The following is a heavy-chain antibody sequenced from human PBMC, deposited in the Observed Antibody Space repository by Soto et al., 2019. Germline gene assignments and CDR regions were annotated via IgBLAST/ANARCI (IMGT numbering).Heavy chain of an antibody. V-gene: IGHV3-30-3*01. CDR3: ARPLWRGDYNWGYFDL. CDR2: ISYDGSNK. CDR1: GFTFSSYA. Sequence: QVQLVESGGGVVQPGRSLRLFCAASGFTFSSYAMHWVRQAPGKGLEWVAVISYDGSNKYYTDSVKGRFTISRDNSKNTLYLQMSSLRAEDTAVYYCARPLWRGDYNWGYFDLWGRGTLVTVSS. D-gene: IGHD4-17*01. J-gene: IGHJ2*01.